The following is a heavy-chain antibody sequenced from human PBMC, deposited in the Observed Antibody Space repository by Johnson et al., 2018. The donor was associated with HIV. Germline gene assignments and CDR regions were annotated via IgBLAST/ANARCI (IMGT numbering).Heavy chain of an antibody. D-gene: IGHD2-15*01. CDR2: IRYDGSNK. CDR3: AKALVVVAATYAFDI. V-gene: IGHV3-30*02. CDR1: GFTFSSYA. Sequence: VQLVESGGVVVQPGGSLRLSCAASGFTFSSYAMHWVRQAPGKGLEWVAIIRYDGSNKYYADSVKGRFTISRDNSKNTLYLQMNSLRAEDTAVYYCAKALVVVAATYAFDIWGQGTMVTVSS. J-gene: IGHJ3*02.